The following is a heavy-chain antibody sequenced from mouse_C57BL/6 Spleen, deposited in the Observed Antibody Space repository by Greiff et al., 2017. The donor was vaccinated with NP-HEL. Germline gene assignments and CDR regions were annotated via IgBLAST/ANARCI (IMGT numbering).Heavy chain of an antibody. CDR3: ARSDGYDEGAWFAY. D-gene: IGHD2-2*01. CDR2: IYPRDGST. J-gene: IGHJ3*01. V-gene: IGHV1-78*01. CDR1: GYTFTDHT. Sequence: VQGVESDAELVKPGASVKISCKVSGYTFTDHTIHWMKQRPEQGLEWIGYIYPRDGSTKYNEKFKGKATLTADKYSSTAYMQLNSLTSEDSAVYFCARSDGYDEGAWFAYWGQGTLVTVSA.